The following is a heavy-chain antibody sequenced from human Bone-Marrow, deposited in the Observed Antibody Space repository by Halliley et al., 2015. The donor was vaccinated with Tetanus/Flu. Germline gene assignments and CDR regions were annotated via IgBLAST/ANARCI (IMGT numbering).Heavy chain of an antibody. D-gene: IGHD3-3*02. CDR1: GYTFDTYG. V-gene: IGHV1-18*01. J-gene: IGHJ5*02. CDR3: ARAPIPHSICRYNWFDP. CDR2: ISAYNANT. Sequence: QLVQSGAEVKKPGASVKVSCKPSGYTFDTYGINWVRQAPGRGLEWMGWISAYNANTIYTEKFQDRVTMTRDTSTSTAYMELRNLRSDDTALYFCARAPIPHSICRYNWFDPWGQGTLLTVSS.